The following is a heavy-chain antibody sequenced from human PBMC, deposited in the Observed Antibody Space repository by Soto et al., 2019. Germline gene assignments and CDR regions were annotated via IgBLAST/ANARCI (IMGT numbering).Heavy chain of an antibody. V-gene: IGHV4-30-2*01. Sequence: PSETLSLTCAVSGGSISSGGYSWSWIRQPPGKGLEWIGYIYHSGSTNYNPSLKSRLTMSVDTSKNQFSLNLTSVTAADTAVYYCARFGSIAVTRFDYWGQGVLVTVSS. D-gene: IGHD6-19*01. CDR1: GGSISSGGYS. CDR2: IYHSGST. J-gene: IGHJ4*02. CDR3: ARFGSIAVTRFDY.